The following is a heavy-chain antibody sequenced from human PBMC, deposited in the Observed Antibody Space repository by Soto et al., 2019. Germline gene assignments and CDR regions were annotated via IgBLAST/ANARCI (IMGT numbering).Heavy chain of an antibody. J-gene: IGHJ4*02. Sequence: SETLSLTCTVSGGSISSGDYYWSWIRQPPGKGLEWIGYIYYSGSTYYNPSLKSRVTISVDTSKNQFSLKLSSVTAADTAVYYCARAFRAYYYGSGILDYWGQGTLVTVSP. CDR2: IYYSGST. D-gene: IGHD3-10*01. CDR3: ARAFRAYYYGSGILDY. CDR1: GGSISSGDYY. V-gene: IGHV4-30-4*01.